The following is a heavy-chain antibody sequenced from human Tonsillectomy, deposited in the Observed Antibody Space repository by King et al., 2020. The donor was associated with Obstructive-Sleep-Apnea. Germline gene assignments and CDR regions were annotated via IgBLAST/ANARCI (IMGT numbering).Heavy chain of an antibody. J-gene: IGHJ4*02. CDR3: VHRSSGGPSGFDY. Sequence: VTLKEFGPTLVKPTQTLTLTCTFSGFSLITIGVGVGLIRQAPGKALEWLALIYFDVDKGYSPSLKNRLTNTKDTSENQVVFTMTNMDPVDTATYYCVHRSSGGPSGFDYWGQGTLVTVSS. CDR1: GFSLITIGVG. CDR2: IYFDVDK. V-gene: IGHV2-5*02. D-gene: IGHD6-19*01.